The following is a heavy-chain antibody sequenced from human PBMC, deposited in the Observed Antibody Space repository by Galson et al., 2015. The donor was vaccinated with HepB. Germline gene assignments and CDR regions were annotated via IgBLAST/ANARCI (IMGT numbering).Heavy chain of an antibody. Sequence: PALVKPTQTLTLSCSLSGFSLRFYGMCVAWIRQPPGKALEWLARIDWEDGKYYRTSLESRLTISKDTSKNQVVLTMANMVPVDTATYYCARIQNWALSNHWYFDLWGPGTLVTVSS. J-gene: IGHJ2*01. CDR3: ARIQNWALSNHWYFDL. D-gene: IGHD7-27*01. V-gene: IGHV2-70*11. CDR2: IDWEDGK. CDR1: GFSLRFYGMC.